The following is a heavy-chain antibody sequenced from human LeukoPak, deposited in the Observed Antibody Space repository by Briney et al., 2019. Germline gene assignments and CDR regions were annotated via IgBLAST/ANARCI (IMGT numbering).Heavy chain of an antibody. CDR3: ARGAKWEVLGGDTFDI. CDR1: GFTFSSYW. CDR2: INTDGSNT. V-gene: IGHV3-74*01. Sequence: GGSLRLSCAASGFTFSSYWMHWVRQAPGKGLVWVSRINTDGSNTIYADSVKGRFTISRDNAKNTLYLQMNSLRVEDTAVYYCARGAKWEVLGGDTFDIWGQGTMLTISS. D-gene: IGHD1-26*01. J-gene: IGHJ3*02.